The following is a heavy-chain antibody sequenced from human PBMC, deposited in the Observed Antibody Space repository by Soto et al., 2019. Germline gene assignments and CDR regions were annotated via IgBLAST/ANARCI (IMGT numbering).Heavy chain of an antibody. Sequence: GSSVKVSCKASVYTFTGYYMHWVRQAPGQGLEWMGWINPNSGGTNYAQKFQGWVTMTRDTSISTAYMELSRLRSDDTAVYYCARAGAQSNDAFDIWGQGTMVTVSS. V-gene: IGHV1-2*04. J-gene: IGHJ3*02. CDR2: INPNSGGT. CDR3: ARAGAQSNDAFDI. CDR1: VYTFTGYY.